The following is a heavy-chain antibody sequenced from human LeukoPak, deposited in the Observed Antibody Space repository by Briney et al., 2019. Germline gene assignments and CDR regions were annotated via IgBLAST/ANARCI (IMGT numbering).Heavy chain of an antibody. J-gene: IGHJ4*02. Sequence: PGGSLRLSCAASGFTFSSYWIHWVRQAPGKGLEWVAAISGSGGSTYYADSLKGRFTISRDNSKNTLYLQMNSLRAEDTAVYYCAKFLPTHIVVANYYFDYWGQGTLVTVSS. V-gene: IGHV3-23*01. D-gene: IGHD2-21*01. CDR3: AKFLPTHIVVANYYFDY. CDR2: ISGSGGST. CDR1: GFTFSSYW.